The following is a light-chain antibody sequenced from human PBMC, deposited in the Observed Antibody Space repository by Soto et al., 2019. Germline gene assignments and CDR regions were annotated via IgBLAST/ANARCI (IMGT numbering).Light chain of an antibody. CDR3: SSYTGSSAVV. J-gene: IGLJ2*01. CDR2: NVS. Sequence: SALTQPASVSGSPGQSITISCTGASSDVGGYNSVSWYQQHPGKAPKLMIYNVSNRPSGVSNRFSGSKSGNTASLTISGLQAEDEADYYCSSYTGSSAVVFGGGTKLTVL. CDR1: SSDVGGYNS. V-gene: IGLV2-14*01.